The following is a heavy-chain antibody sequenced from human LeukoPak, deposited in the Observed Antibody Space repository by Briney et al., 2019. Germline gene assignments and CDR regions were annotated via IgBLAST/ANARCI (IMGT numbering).Heavy chain of an antibody. CDR2: ISYDGSNK. Sequence: GGSLTLSCAASGLTFSSYGMHCVRQAPGRGLEWVAVISYDGSNKYYADSVKGRFTISRDNSKNTLYLQMNSLRAEDTAVYYCAKDRDYSSYNFDYWGQGTLVTVSS. CDR3: AKDRDYSSYNFDY. D-gene: IGHD2-15*01. V-gene: IGHV3-30*18. CDR1: GLTFSSYG. J-gene: IGHJ4*02.